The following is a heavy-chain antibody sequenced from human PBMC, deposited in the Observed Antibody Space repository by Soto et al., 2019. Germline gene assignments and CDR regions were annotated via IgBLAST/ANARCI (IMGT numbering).Heavy chain of an antibody. CDR3: ARRSRAYYGSGSYTAFDI. D-gene: IGHD3-10*01. J-gene: IGHJ3*02. Sequence: SETLSLTCAVYGGSFSGYYWSWIRQPPGKGLEWIGEINHSGSTNYNPSLKSRVTISVDTSKNQFSLKLSSVTAADTAVYYCARRSRAYYGSGSYTAFDIWGQGTMVTVSS. CDR2: INHSGST. V-gene: IGHV4-34*01. CDR1: GGSFSGYY.